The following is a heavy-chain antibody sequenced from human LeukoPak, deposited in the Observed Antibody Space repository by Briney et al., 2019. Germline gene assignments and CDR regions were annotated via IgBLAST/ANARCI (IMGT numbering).Heavy chain of an antibody. CDR2: TTTSGGGT. J-gene: IGHJ4*02. CDR3: VRSDYYDSSGYYYGFDY. CDR1: GFTFSSYA. D-gene: IGHD3-22*01. Sequence: PGGSLRLSCAASGFTFSSYAMNWVRQPPGKGLEWVSTTTTSGGGTYYADSVKGRFTISRDNAKNTLYLQMNSLRAEDTAMYYCVRSDYYDSSGYYYGFDYWGQGTLVTVSS. V-gene: IGHV3-23*01.